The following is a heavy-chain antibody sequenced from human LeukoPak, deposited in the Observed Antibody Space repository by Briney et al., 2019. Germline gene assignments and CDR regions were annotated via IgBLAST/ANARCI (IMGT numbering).Heavy chain of an antibody. V-gene: IGHV1-69*01. Sequence: ASVKVSCKASGCTFISYAISWVRQAPGQGLEWMGGIIPIFGTANYAQKFQGRVTITADESTSTAYMELSSLRSEDTAVYYCATGSHRMGYFDYWGQGTLVTVSS. CDR2: IIPIFGTA. J-gene: IGHJ4*02. CDR1: GCTFISYA. CDR3: ATGSHRMGYFDY. D-gene: IGHD1-26*01.